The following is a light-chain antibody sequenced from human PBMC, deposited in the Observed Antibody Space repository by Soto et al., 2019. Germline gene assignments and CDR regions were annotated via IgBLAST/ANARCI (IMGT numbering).Light chain of an antibody. Sequence: QSALTQPASVSGSPGQSIAISCTGTSSDVGGYNFVSWYQQHPDKAPKLMIYEVSNRPSGVSNRFSGSKSGNTASLTISGLQAEDEADYYCQSYDNILRAWVFGGGTKLTVL. CDR3: QSYDNILRAWV. V-gene: IGLV2-14*01. CDR2: EVS. CDR1: SSDVGGYNF. J-gene: IGLJ3*02.